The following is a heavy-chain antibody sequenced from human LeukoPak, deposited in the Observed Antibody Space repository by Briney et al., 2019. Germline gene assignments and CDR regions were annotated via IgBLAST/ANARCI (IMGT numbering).Heavy chain of an antibody. V-gene: IGHV1-69*04. CDR2: IIPILGIA. Sequence: ASVKVSCKASGGTFSSYTISRVRQAPGQGLEWMGRIIPILGIANYAQKFQGRVTITADKSTSTAYMELSSLRSEDTAVYYCARDGQQYPYYYYYGMDVWGQGTTVTVSS. J-gene: IGHJ6*02. CDR1: GGTFSSYT. CDR3: ARDGQQYPYYYYYGMDV. D-gene: IGHD2-2*01.